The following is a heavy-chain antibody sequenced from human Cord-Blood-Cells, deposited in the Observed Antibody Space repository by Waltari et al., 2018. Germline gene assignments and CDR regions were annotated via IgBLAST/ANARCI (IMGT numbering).Heavy chain of an antibody. V-gene: IGHV1-69*01. CDR1: GGTFSSYA. Sequence: GGTFSSYAISWVRQAPGQGLEWMGGIIPIFGTANYAQKFQGRVTITADESTSTAYMELSSLRSEDTAVYYCARLAYYYDSSGYYPDGHYYYGMDVWGQGTTVTVSS. D-gene: IGHD3-22*01. CDR3: ARLAYYYDSSGYYPDGHYYYGMDV. CDR2: IIPIFGTA. J-gene: IGHJ6*02.